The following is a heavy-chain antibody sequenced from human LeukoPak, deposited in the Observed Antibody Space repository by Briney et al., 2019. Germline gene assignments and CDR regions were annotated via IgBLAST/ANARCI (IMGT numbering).Heavy chain of an antibody. CDR3: ARTQIVVVPAASYYYYYGMVV. V-gene: IGHV4-4*07. J-gene: IGHJ6*02. D-gene: IGHD2-2*01. Sequence: SETLSLTYTFSGGSISSYYWSWIRQPAGKGLEWIGRIYTSGSTNYNPSLKSRVTMSVDTSKNPFSLKLSSVTAADTAVYYCARTQIVVVPAASYYYYYGMVVWGQGTTVTVSS. CDR1: GGSISSYY. CDR2: IYTSGST.